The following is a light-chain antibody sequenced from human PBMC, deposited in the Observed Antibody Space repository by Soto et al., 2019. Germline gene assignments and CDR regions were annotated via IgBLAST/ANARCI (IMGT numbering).Light chain of an antibody. Sequence: QSVLTQPASVSGSPGQSITISCTATSSDVGGYNYVSWYQQHPGKAPKLMIYEVSNRPSGVSNRFSGSKSGNTASLTISGLQAADEADYYCSSYTSSSTPWVVGRGTKVTVL. J-gene: IGLJ1*01. CDR1: SSDVGGYNY. CDR3: SSYTSSSTPWV. CDR2: EVS. V-gene: IGLV2-14*01.